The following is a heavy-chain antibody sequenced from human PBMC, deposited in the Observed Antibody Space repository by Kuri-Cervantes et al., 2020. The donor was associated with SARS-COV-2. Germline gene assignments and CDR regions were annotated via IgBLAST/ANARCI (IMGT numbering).Heavy chain of an antibody. CDR3: ATRWGGYSCHLGFAS. Sequence: ASVMVSCKVSGYTLNELSVHWVRQTPGKGLEWMGGFDPEVKGPVDAQKFQGRVTMTEDTSTDTDYMELSRLRNGDTAIYYCATRWGGYSCHLGFASWGLGALVTVSS. CDR2: FDPEVKGP. V-gene: IGHV1-24*01. J-gene: IGHJ4*02. D-gene: IGHD2-15*01. CDR1: GYTLNELS.